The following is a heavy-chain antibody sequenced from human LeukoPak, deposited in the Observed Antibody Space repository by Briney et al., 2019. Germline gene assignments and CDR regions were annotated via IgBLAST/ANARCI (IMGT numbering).Heavy chain of an antibody. V-gene: IGHV3-23*01. D-gene: IGHD2-21*01. J-gene: IGHJ6*03. CDR1: GFTFRSFA. CDR3: AKKEGDTYFSWYMDV. Sequence: PGGSLRLSCAASGFTFRSFAMSWLRQAPGKGLEWVSGIIGSGRTTFYADSVKGRFTISRDNSKNTLYLQMNSLRAEDTAMYYCAKKEGDTYFSWYMDVWGKGTTVTVSS. CDR2: IIGSGRTT.